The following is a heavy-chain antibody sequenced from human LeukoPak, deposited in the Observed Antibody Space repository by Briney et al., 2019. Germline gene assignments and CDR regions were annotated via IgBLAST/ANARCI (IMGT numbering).Heavy chain of an antibody. CDR1: GFAVSSNH. CDR2: IFYGGST. Sequence: GGSLRLSCAASGFAVSSNHMNWVRQAPGKGLEWVSVIFYGGSTYADSVKGRFTISRDNSKNTLYLQMNSLRAEDTAVYYCATSIVGLTYDEHFQHWGQGTLVTVSS. V-gene: IGHV3-53*01. CDR3: ATSIVGLTYDEHFQH. J-gene: IGHJ1*01. D-gene: IGHD1-26*01.